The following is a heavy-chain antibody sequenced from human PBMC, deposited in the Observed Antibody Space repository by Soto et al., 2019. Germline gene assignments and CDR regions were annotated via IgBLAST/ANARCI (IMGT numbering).Heavy chain of an antibody. Sequence: GGSLRLSCVASGFAFRSYGMNWVRQAPGKGLEWVSSISTSSSAIYYTESVKGRFTISRDNARNSLYLQMKSMRAEDTAVYFCARDGADYDSLTGYDDYCYHGMDVWGEGTTGT. V-gene: IGHV3-21*06. CDR1: GFAFRSYG. J-gene: IGHJ6*02. D-gene: IGHD3-9*01. CDR2: ISTSSSAI. CDR3: ARDGADYDSLTGYDDYCYHGMDV.